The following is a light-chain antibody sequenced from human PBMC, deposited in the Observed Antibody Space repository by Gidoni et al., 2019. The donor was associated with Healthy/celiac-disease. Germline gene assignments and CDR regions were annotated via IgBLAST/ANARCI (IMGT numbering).Light chain of an antibody. CDR3: QQYYSTPPLT. V-gene: IGKV4-1*01. Sequence: DIVMTQSPDSLAVSLGERATINCKSSQSVLYSSNNQHYLAWYQQKPGQPPKLLIYWASTRESGVPDRFSGSGSGTDFTLTISSLQAEDVAVYYCQQYYSTPPLTFGGGTKVEIK. J-gene: IGKJ4*01. CDR1: QSVLYSSNNQHY. CDR2: WAS.